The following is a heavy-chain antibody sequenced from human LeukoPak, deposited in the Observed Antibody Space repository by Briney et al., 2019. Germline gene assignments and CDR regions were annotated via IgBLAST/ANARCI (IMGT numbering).Heavy chain of an antibody. D-gene: IGHD6-13*01. CDR1: GGTFSSYA. J-gene: IGHJ6*03. V-gene: IGHV1-69*05. Sequence: SVKVSCKASGGTFSSYAISWVRQAPGQGLEWMGRIIPIFGTANYAQKFQGRVTITTDESTSTAYMELSSLRSEDTAVYYCARETQQHYYYYYMDVWGKGITVTVSS. CDR2: IIPIFGTA. CDR3: ARETQQHYYYYYMDV.